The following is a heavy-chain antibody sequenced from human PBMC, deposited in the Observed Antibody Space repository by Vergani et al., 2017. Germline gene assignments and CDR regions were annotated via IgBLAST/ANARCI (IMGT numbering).Heavy chain of an antibody. CDR3: ARDDPSDYGDYYDSFDI. V-gene: IGHV1-69*01. J-gene: IGHJ3*02. CDR2: IIPIFGTV. D-gene: IGHD4-17*01. CDR1: GGTFSSYA. Sequence: QVQLVQSGAEVKTPGSSVKVFCKASGGTFSSYALSWVRQAPGQGLEWMGGIIPIFGTVNYAQKFQGRVTITADESTSTAYMELSSLRSEDTAVYYCARDDPSDYGDYYDSFDIWGQGTMVTVSS.